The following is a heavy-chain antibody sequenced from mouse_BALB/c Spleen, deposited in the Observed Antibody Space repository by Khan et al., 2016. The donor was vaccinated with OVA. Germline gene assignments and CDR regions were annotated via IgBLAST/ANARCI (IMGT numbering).Heavy chain of an antibody. J-gene: IGHJ2*01. CDR1: GYTFINYW. D-gene: IGHD1-1*01. Sequence: VQLVESGAELAKPGASVKMSCKASGYTFINYWILWVKQRPGQGLEWIGYINPSTGYTEYTQNFKDKATLTADKSSSTAYMQLSRLTSEDSTVYYGARRGLRWDFDYWGQGTTLTVSS. CDR2: INPSTGYT. V-gene: IGHV1-7*01. CDR3: ARRGLRWDFDY.